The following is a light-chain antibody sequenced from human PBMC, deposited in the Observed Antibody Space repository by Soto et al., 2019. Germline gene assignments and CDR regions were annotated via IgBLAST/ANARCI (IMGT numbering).Light chain of an antibody. J-gene: IGLJ1*01. CDR3: CSFAGGTNVV. Sequence: QSVLIQPPSASGSPGQSATISCTGTRRDIGGYDFVSWYQQHPGKAPKLMISEVSKRPSGVPDRFSGSKSGNTASLTISGLQTDDEADYYCCSFAGGTNVVFGTGTKLTVL. CDR2: EVS. V-gene: IGLV2-8*01. CDR1: RRDIGGYDF.